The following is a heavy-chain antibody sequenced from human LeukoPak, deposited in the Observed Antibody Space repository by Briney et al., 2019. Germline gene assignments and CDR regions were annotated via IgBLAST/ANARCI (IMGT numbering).Heavy chain of an antibody. CDR2: ISGYNGDT. J-gene: IGHJ4*02. D-gene: IGHD6-19*01. V-gene: IGHV1-18*01. Sequence: ASVKVSCKASGYTFTHHGITWVRQAPGQGLEWMGWISGYNGDTHFAQNFRGRITMTTDTATSTAYMELRSLTSGDTAVYYCARDPTNTSGRYAHFDYWGQGTLVTVSS. CDR3: ARDPTNTSGRYAHFDY. CDR1: GYTFTHHG.